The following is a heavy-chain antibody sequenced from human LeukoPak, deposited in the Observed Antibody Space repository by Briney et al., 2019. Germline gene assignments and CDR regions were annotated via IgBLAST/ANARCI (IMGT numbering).Heavy chain of an antibody. Sequence: GGSLRPSCAASGFTFSGSAMHWVRQASGKGLEWVGRIRGKANSYATAYAASVKGRFTISRDDSKNTAYLQMNSLKTEDTAVYYCTRSPPYYYDSSGYSDYWGQGTLVTVSS. CDR1: GFTFSGSA. CDR3: TRSPPYYYDSSGYSDY. D-gene: IGHD3-22*01. J-gene: IGHJ4*02. V-gene: IGHV3-73*01. CDR2: IRGKANSYAT.